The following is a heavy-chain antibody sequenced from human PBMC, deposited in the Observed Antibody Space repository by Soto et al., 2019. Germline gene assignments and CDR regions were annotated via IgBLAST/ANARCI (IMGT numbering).Heavy chain of an antibody. Sequence: QVPLVQSGAEVKKPGSSVKVSCKASGGTFSSYTISWVRQAPGQGLEWMGRIIPILGIANYAQKFQGRVTITANNSTSTAYMALSSLGSEATAVYYCARNLFEEVPADYWGYGTLVTVSS. CDR3: ARNLFEEVPADY. V-gene: IGHV1-69*02. D-gene: IGHD2-2*01. CDR2: IIPILGIA. CDR1: GGTFSSYT. J-gene: IGHJ4*01.